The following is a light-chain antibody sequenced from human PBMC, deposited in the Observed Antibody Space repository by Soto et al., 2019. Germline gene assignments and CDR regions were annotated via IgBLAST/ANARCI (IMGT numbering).Light chain of an antibody. V-gene: IGKV3D-20*01. Sequence: IVLTQYQARTSLSPGERATLSCRASERVSSSYVAWYQMKDGLAPRLIIHDASTRASGIPDRFRGSKSGTDGTLTLRGLEKEDAALYYCQQSGSSTITFGQGTRLEIK. J-gene: IGKJ5*01. CDR2: DAS. CDR3: QQSGSSTIT. CDR1: ERVSSSY.